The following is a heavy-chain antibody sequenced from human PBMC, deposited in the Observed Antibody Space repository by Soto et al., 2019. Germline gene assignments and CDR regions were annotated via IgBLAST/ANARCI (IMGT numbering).Heavy chain of an antibody. J-gene: IGHJ4*02. CDR1: GYTFTSYG. V-gene: IGHV1-18*01. D-gene: IGHD3-9*01. Sequence: QVQLVQSGAEVKKPGASVKVSCKASGYTFTSYGISWVRQAPGQGLEWMGWISAYNGNTNYAQKLQGRVTMTTDTSRSSAYMERWSLRSDDTAVYYCARVYYDILTGYSPLIDYWGQGTLVTVCS. CDR3: ARVYYDILTGYSPLIDY. CDR2: ISAYNGNT.